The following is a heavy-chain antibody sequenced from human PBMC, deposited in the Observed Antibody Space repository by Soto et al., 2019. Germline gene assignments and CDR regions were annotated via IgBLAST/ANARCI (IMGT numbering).Heavy chain of an antibody. D-gene: IGHD6-6*01. CDR3: ARAVEYSSSQNWFDP. V-gene: IGHV4-59*01. CDR1: GGSISSYY. CDR2: IYYSGST. Sequence: PSETLSLTYTVSGGSISSYYWSWIRQPPGKGLEWIGYIYYSGSTNYNPSLKSRVTISVDTSKNQFSLKLSSVTAADTAVYYCARAVEYSSSQNWFDPWGQGTLVTVSS. J-gene: IGHJ5*02.